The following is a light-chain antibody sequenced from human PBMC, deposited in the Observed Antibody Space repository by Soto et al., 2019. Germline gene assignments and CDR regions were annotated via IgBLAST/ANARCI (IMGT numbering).Light chain of an antibody. Sequence: DIQMTQSPSSLSVXXXXXXXXXXXASHDITNYLNWYQQKPGKAPKLLIYDVSKLETGVPSRFSGSGSGTDFTFTISSLQPEDIATYFCQQYDDLPITFGQGTRLETK. CDR3: QQYDDLPIT. J-gene: IGKJ5*01. V-gene: IGKV1-33*01. CDR2: DVS. CDR1: HDITNY.